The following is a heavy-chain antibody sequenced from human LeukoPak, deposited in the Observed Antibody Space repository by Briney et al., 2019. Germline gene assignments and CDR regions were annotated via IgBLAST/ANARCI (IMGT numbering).Heavy chain of an antibody. Sequence: GGSLRLSCAASGFTFSSYAMHWVRQAPGKGLEWVAVISYDGSNKYYADSVKGRFTISRDNSKNTLYPQMNSLRAEDTAVYYCARSSSWRPNDAFDIWGQGTMVTVSS. J-gene: IGHJ3*02. CDR3: ARSSSWRPNDAFDI. D-gene: IGHD6-13*01. CDR1: GFTFSSYA. CDR2: ISYDGSNK. V-gene: IGHV3-30*04.